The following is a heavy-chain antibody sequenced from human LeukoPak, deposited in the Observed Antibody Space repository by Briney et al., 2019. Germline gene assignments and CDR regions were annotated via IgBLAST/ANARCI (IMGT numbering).Heavy chain of an antibody. Sequence: GGSLRLSCAASGFTFSSYGMHWVRQAPGKGLEWVAVISYDGSNKYYADSVKGRFTISRDNSENTLYLQMNSLRAEDTAVYYCAKLAGYSYDRVEAFDIWGQGTMVTVSS. D-gene: IGHD5-18*01. CDR3: AKLAGYSYDRVEAFDI. CDR2: ISYDGSNK. J-gene: IGHJ3*02. V-gene: IGHV3-30*18. CDR1: GFTFSSYG.